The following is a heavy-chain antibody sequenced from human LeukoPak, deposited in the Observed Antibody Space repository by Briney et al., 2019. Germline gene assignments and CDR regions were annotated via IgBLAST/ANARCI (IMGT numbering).Heavy chain of an antibody. Sequence: GASVKVSCKASGYRFTSYGISWVRQAPGQGLEWMGRISGDNGNTNYAQKFQDRVTMTTDTSTSTAYMELTSLRSDDTAVYYCARAYCSSNSCPTERYWYLDLWGRGTLVTVSS. J-gene: IGHJ2*01. CDR2: ISGDNGNT. D-gene: IGHD2-2*01. CDR1: GYRFTSYG. CDR3: ARAYCSSNSCPTERYWYLDL. V-gene: IGHV1-18*01.